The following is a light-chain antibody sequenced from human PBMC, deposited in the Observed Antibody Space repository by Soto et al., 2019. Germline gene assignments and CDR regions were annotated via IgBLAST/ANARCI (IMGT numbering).Light chain of an antibody. CDR1: SSNIGSNY. Sequence: QSVLTQPPSASGTPGQRVTISCSGSSSNIGSNYVYWYQQLPGTAPKLLIYRNNQRPSGVPDRFSGSKSGTSASLAIVGLRSEDEAVYYYAAWDASLSACVFGNGTKVTVL. V-gene: IGLV1-47*01. J-gene: IGLJ1*01. CDR2: RNN. CDR3: AAWDASLSACV.